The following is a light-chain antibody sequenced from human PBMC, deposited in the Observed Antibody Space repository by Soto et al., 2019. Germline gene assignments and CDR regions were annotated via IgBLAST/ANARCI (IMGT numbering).Light chain of an antibody. Sequence: EIVLTQSPGTLSLSPGEGATLSCRASQSVGGTFLAWYQQKGGQAPRRLIHGAANRATGIADRFSGSGSGTDFTLTISRLEPEDFAVYYCQQYGGSPRTFGQGTKVEVK. CDR3: QQYGGSPRT. V-gene: IGKV3-20*01. J-gene: IGKJ1*01. CDR2: GAA. CDR1: QSVGGTF.